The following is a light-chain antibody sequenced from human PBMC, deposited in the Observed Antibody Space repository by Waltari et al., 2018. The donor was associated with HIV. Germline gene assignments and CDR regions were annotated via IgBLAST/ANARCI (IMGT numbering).Light chain of an antibody. J-gene: IGLJ1*01. CDR3: QVWDSTILYV. V-gene: IGLV3-9*01. Sequence: SYELTQPLSVSVAPGQTARITCGGDNLGSKNVHWYQQKPGQAPVLGVSRDSNRPSGIPERFSGSNSGDTATLTISRTQAGDEADYYCQVWDSTILYVFGTGTKLTVL. CDR2: RDS. CDR1: NLGSKN.